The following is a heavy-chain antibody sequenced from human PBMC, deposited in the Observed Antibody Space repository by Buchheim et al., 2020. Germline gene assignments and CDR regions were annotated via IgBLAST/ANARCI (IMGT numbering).Heavy chain of an antibody. V-gene: IGHV4-30-2*01. CDR2: IYHSGST. CDR1: GGSISSGGYS. Sequence: QLQLQESGSGLVKPSQTLSLTCAVSGGSISSGGYSWSWIRQPPGKGLEWIGYIYHSGSTYYNPSLKSRVTIPVDGSKNQFFLKLSSVTAADTAVYYCARGVYCSSTSCSRSNWFDPWGQGTL. CDR3: ARGVYCSSTSCSRSNWFDP. J-gene: IGHJ5*02. D-gene: IGHD2-2*01.